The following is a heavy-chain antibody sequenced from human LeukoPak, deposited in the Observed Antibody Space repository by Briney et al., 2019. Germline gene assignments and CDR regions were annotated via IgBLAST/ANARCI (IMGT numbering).Heavy chain of an antibody. CDR1: GYTFTSYD. CDR3: ARGPAYYDFWSGYSLYYYYYMDV. D-gene: IGHD3-3*01. J-gene: IGHJ6*03. Sequence: ASVKVSCKASGYTFTSYDINWVRQATGQGLEWMGWMNPNSGNTGYAQKFQGRVTMTRNTSISTAYMELSSLRSEDTAVYYCARGPAYYDFWSGYSLYYYYYMDVWGKGTTVTVSS. CDR2: MNPNSGNT. V-gene: IGHV1-8*01.